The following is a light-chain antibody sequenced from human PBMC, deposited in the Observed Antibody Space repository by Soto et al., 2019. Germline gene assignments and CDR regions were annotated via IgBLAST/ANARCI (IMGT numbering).Light chain of an antibody. CDR1: QGISND. CDR2: AAS. Sequence: DIQMTQSPSSLSASVGDRVTITCRARQGISNDLAWSQQKPGKVPKLLIYAASTLQSGVPSRFSGSGSGTDFTLTISSLQPEDVATYYCQNYNRAPQITFGQGTRLEIK. V-gene: IGKV1-27*01. CDR3: QNYNRAPQIT. J-gene: IGKJ5*01.